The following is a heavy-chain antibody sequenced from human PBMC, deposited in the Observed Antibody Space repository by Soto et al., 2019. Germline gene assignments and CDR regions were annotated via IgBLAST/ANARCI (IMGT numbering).Heavy chain of an antibody. D-gene: IGHD1-26*01. CDR2: INPSGGST. J-gene: IGHJ6*02. V-gene: IGHV1-46*01. CDR3: ARDLGGGNYGMDV. Sequence: SVKVSCKASVYTFTSYYMHWVRQAPGQGLEWMGVINPSGGSTSYAQNFRGRVTMTRDTSTSTVYMELSSLRSEDAAVYYCARDLGGGNYGMDVWGQGTTVTGSS. CDR1: VYTFTSYY.